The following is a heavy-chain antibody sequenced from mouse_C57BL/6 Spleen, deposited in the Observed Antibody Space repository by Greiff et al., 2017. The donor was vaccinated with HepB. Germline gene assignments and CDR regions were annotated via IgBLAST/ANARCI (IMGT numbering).Heavy chain of an antibody. CDR1: GYTFTDHT. CDR3: ARTYYYPYYAMDY. CDR2: IYPRDGST. V-gene: IGHV1-78*01. J-gene: IGHJ4*01. D-gene: IGHD2-10*01. Sequence: VKLQESDAELVKPGASVKISCKVSGYTFTDHTIHWMKQRPEQGLEWIGYIYPRDGSTKYNEKFKGKATLTADKSSSTAYMQLNSLTSEDSAVYFCARTYYYPYYAMDYWGQGTSVTVSS.